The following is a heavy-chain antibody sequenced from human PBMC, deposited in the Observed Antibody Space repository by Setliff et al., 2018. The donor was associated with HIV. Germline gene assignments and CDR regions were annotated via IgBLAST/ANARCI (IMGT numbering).Heavy chain of an antibody. CDR1: GFTFSDYY. D-gene: IGHD6-19*01. Sequence: GESLKISCAASGFTFSDYYMSWIRQAPGKGLEWISYISGSGDTIYHADSVEGRFTFSRDNAKNSLSLQMNSLRAEDTAVYFCARVTAVAGTMGYFFDSWGQGALVTVSS. CDR2: ISGSGDTI. CDR3: ARVTAVAGTMGYFFDS. J-gene: IGHJ4*02. V-gene: IGHV3-11*04.